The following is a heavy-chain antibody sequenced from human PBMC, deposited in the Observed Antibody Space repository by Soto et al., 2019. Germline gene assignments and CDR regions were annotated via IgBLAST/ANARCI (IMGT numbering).Heavy chain of an antibody. CDR1: GGSISSDY. D-gene: IGHD2-15*01. V-gene: IGHV4-59*01. CDR3: ARLSVADWFDP. J-gene: IGHJ5*02. Sequence: QVHLQESGPGLVKPSETLSLTCTVSGGSISSDYWTWVRQPPGKGLEWIGYRYYSGTAKYNSSLKRRVTISVDTSKNPFYLQLLSVTVADTAVYYCARLSVADWFDPLGQGIHVTVSS. CDR2: RYYSGTA.